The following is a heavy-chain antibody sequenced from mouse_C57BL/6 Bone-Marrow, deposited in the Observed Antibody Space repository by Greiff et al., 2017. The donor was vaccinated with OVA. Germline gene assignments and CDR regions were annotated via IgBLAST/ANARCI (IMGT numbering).Heavy chain of an antibody. D-gene: IGHD2-5*01. V-gene: IGHV7-3*01. CDR2: IRNKANGYTT. CDR1: GFTFTDYY. Sequence: EVQLQESGGGLVQPGGSLSLSCAASGFTFTDYYMSWVRQPPGKALEWLGFIRNKANGYTTEYSASVKGRFTISRDNSQSILYLQMNALRAEDSATYYCARGGYSNSGYWGQGTLVTVSA. CDR3: ARGGYSNSGY. J-gene: IGHJ3*01.